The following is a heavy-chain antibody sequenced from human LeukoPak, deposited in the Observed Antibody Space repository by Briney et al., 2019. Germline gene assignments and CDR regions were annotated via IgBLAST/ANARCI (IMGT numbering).Heavy chain of an antibody. Sequence: PSETLSLTCAVYGGSFSGYYWSWIRQPPGKGLEWIGEINHSGSTNYNPSPKSRVTISVDTSKNQFSLKLSSVTAADTAVYYCARSYSCSSTSCYSYYYYGMDVWGQGTTVTVSS. V-gene: IGHV4-34*01. CDR3: ARSYSCSSTSCYSYYYYGMDV. J-gene: IGHJ6*02. CDR1: GGSFSGYY. CDR2: INHSGST. D-gene: IGHD2-2*02.